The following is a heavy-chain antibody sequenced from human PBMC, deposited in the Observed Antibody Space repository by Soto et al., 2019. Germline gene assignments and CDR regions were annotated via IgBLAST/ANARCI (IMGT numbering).Heavy chain of an antibody. CDR2: IKSIRDGGTT. J-gene: IGHJ4*01. Sequence: GGSLRLSCAASGFSISDAGINWVRQAPGMGLEWVGRIKSIRDGGTTDFAAPVRARFAISRDDSKNMVYLQINSLNTEDTAVYYFSPVSHFSSVFVRHDYSGHGTLVPVSS. D-gene: IGHD3-10*01. CDR1: GFSISDAG. V-gene: IGHV3-15*07. CDR3: SPVSHFSSVFVRHDY.